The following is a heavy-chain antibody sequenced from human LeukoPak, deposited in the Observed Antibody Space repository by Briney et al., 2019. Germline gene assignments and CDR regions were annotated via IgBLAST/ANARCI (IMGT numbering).Heavy chain of an antibody. CDR3: ARDGAYGGAFDI. D-gene: IGHD4-23*01. CDR2: MFSSGST. Sequence: PSETLSLTCTVSGGSVSSGGYYWTWIRQSPGKGLEWIGHMFSSGSTDYNPSLKSRVTISVDTSKNQISLKLSSVTAADTAVYYCARDGAYGGAFDIWGQGTMVTVSS. V-gene: IGHV4-61*08. CDR1: GGSVSSGGYY. J-gene: IGHJ3*02.